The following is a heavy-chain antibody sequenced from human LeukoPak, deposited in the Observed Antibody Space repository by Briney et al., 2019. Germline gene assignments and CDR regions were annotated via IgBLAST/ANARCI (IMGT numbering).Heavy chain of an antibody. D-gene: IGHD3-22*01. Sequence: GRSLRLSCAASGFTFDDYAIHWVRQGPGKGLEWVSGISWNSGRKLYADSVKGRFSISRDNAKNSLYLQMNSLRPEDTALYYCAKGKNYDSSGYYDAAFDIWGQGTMVTVSS. V-gene: IGHV3-9*01. J-gene: IGHJ3*02. CDR3: AKGKNYDSSGYYDAAFDI. CDR1: GFTFDDYA. CDR2: ISWNSGRK.